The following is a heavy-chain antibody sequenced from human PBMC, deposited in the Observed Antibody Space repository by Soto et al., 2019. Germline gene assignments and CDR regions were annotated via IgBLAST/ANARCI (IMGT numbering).Heavy chain of an antibody. CDR2: ISGSGGST. CDR1: GFTFSSYA. CDR3: AKDSGVVVAATLGY. V-gene: IGHV3-23*01. D-gene: IGHD2-15*01. Sequence: LRLSCAASGFTFSSYAMSWVRQAPGKGLEWVSAISGSGGSTYYADSVKGRFTISRDNSKNTLYLQMNSLRAEDTAVYYCAKDSGVVVAATLGYWGQGTLVTVSS. J-gene: IGHJ4*02.